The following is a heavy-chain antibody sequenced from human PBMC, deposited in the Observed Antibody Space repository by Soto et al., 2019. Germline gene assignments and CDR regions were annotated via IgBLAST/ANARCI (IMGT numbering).Heavy chain of an antibody. Sequence: SETLSLTCTVSGGSISSSSYYWGWIRQPPGKGLEWIGSIYYSGSTYYNPSLKSRVTISVDTSKNQFSLKLSSVTAADTAVYYCARDSGYDKWSYYYYGMDVWGQGTTVTVSS. V-gene: IGHV4-39*02. CDR2: IYYSGST. J-gene: IGHJ6*02. D-gene: IGHD5-12*01. CDR1: GGSISSSSYY. CDR3: ARDSGYDKWSYYYYGMDV.